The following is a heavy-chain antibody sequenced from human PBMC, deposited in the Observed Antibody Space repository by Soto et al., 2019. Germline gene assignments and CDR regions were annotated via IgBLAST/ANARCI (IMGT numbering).Heavy chain of an antibody. J-gene: IGHJ4*02. CDR1: GGSVSSGSYY. Sequence: SETLSLTCTVSGGSVSSGSYYWSWIRQPPGKGLEWIGYIYYSGSTNYNPSLKSRVTISVDTSKNQFSLKLSSVTAADTALFYFAAFVLRYFDWLSTYYFDYWGQGTLVTVSS. CDR3: AAFVLRYFDWLSTYYFDY. V-gene: IGHV4-61*01. D-gene: IGHD3-9*01. CDR2: IYYSGST.